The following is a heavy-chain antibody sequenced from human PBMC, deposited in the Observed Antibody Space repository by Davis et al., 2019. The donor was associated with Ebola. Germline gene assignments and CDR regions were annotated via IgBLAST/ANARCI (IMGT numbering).Heavy chain of an antibody. CDR3: ARVEPTVTTFWYFDL. J-gene: IGHJ2*01. Sequence: GESLKISCAASGFTFSGSAMHWVRQASGKGLEWVGRIRSKANSYATAYAASVKGRFTISRDDSKNTAYLQMNSLRDEDTAVYYCARVEPTVTTFWYFDLWGRGTLVTVSS. V-gene: IGHV3-73*01. D-gene: IGHD4-11*01. CDR1: GFTFSGSA. CDR2: IRSKANSYAT.